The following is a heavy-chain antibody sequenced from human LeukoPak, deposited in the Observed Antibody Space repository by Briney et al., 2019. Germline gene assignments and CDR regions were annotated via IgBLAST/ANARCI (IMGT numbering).Heavy chain of an antibody. CDR2: MNPNSGNT. J-gene: IGHJ5*02. CDR1: GYTFTSYD. V-gene: IGHV1-8*01. CDR3: ARGRYTWWARIGNWFDP. D-gene: IGHD1-1*01. Sequence: GASVKVSCKASGYTFTSYDINWVRQATGQGLEWMGWMNPNSGNTGYAQKFQGRVTMTRNTSISTAYMELSSLRPEDTAVYYCARGRYTWWARIGNWFDPWGQGTLVTVSS.